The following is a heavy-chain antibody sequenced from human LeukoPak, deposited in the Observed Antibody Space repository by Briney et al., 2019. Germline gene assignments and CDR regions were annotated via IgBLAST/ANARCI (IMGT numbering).Heavy chain of an antibody. CDR1: GFTFSSYA. J-gene: IGHJ4*02. CDR3: ARDPSDSSGYYYGGYYFDY. Sequence: PGGSLRLSCAASGFTFSSYAMHWVRQAPGKGLEWVAVISYDGSNKYYADSVKGQFTISRDNSKNTLYMQMNSLRAEDTAVYYCARDPSDSSGYYYGGYYFDYWGQGTLVTVSS. CDR2: ISYDGSNK. D-gene: IGHD3-22*01. V-gene: IGHV3-30-3*01.